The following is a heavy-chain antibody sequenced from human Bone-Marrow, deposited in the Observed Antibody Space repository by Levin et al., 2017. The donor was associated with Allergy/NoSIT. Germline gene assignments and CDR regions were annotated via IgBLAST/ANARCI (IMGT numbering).Heavy chain of an antibody. D-gene: IGHD2-15*01. Sequence: GESLKISCAASGFAFSDSWMHWVRQAPGKGLVWVSRINGDGSGTNYADSVKGRFTISRDNAKNTLFLQMNSLRAEDTAVYYCSSEYFGGGRYYSLDYWGQGALLTVSS. V-gene: IGHV3-74*01. J-gene: IGHJ4*02. CDR2: INGDGSGT. CDR3: SSEYFGGGRYYSLDY. CDR1: GFAFSDSW.